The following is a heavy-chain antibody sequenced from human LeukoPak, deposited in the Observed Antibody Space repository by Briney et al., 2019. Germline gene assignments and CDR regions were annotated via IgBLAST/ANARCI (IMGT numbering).Heavy chain of an antibody. J-gene: IGHJ5*02. D-gene: IGHD2-15*01. CDR3: ARNVSRSGFDP. V-gene: IGHV1-2*05. CDR1: GYTFTGHY. CDR2: INPNSSGT. Sequence: ASVKVSCNASGYTFTGHYMTWVRQAPGHGLEWMGRINPNSSGTNYAQKFQGRVTMTRDTSISTAYTELSRLRSDDTVVYYCARNVSRSGFDPWGEGTLVTVSS.